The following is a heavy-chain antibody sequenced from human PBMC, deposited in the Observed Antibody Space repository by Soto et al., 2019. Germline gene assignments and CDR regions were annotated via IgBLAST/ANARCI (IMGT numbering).Heavy chain of an antibody. J-gene: IGHJ4*02. D-gene: IGHD3-22*01. Sequence: SETLSLTCTVSGGSISSYYWSWIRQPPGKGLEWIGYIYYSGSTNYNPSLKSRVTISVDTSKNQFSLKLSSVTAADTAVYYCARAENYYDSSGYLWGQGTLVTVSS. CDR2: IYYSGST. CDR3: ARAENYYDSSGYL. CDR1: GGSISSYY. V-gene: IGHV4-59*01.